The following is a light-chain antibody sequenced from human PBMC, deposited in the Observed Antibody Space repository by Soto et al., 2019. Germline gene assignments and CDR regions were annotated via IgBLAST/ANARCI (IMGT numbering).Light chain of an antibody. CDR2: GAS. CDR3: QQYAGPPTT. V-gene: IGKV3-20*01. Sequence: EIVLTQSPGTLSLSPGDRVTLSSRASQTVSNNYLAWCQQKPGQAPRVIMYGASRRATGIPDRFSGGGSGTDFTLTISRLEPEDFAVYFCQQYAGPPTTFGQGTRLEIK. J-gene: IGKJ5*01. CDR1: QTVSNNY.